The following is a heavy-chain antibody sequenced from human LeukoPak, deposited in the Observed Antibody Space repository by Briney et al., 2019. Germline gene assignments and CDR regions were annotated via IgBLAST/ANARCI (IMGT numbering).Heavy chain of an antibody. CDR2: INPNSGGT. Sequence: ASVKVSCKASGYTFTGYYMHWVRQAPGQGLEWMGWINPNSGGTNYAQKFQGRVTMTRDTSISTAYMELSRLRSDDTAVYYCARELYQPDPTVVRGYDFDYWGQGTLVTVSS. CDR1: GYTFTGYY. V-gene: IGHV1-2*02. D-gene: IGHD4-23*01. J-gene: IGHJ4*02. CDR3: ARELYQPDPTVVRGYDFDY.